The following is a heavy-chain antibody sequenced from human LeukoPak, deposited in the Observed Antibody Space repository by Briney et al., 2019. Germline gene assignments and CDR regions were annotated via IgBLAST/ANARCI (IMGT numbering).Heavy chain of an antibody. CDR1: GGSISSRPYH. CDR3: ARAGTNLGDYDY. Sequence: SETLSLTCTVSGGSISSRPYHWGWIRQSPGKGLECIGSLYYSGSTYYNPSLKSRVTISVDTSKKQLSLKLSSVTAADTAVYYCARAGTNLGDYDYWGQGTLVTVSS. D-gene: IGHD4-17*01. V-gene: IGHV4-39*01. J-gene: IGHJ4*02. CDR2: LYYSGST.